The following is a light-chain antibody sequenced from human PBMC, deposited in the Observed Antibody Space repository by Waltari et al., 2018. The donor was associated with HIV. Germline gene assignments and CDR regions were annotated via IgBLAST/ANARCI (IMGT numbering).Light chain of an antibody. V-gene: IGKV3-20*01. CDR2: GAS. Sequence: IVLTQSPGTLSLSPGDRVTLSCRASQTIGNAYLAWYQQKPGQAPSLLISGASSRANGVPDRFSGSGYETDFTLTISRLEPEDFAVYYCQHCGDASNTFGQGTKLEV. J-gene: IGKJ2*01. CDR3: QHCGDASNT. CDR1: QTIGNAY.